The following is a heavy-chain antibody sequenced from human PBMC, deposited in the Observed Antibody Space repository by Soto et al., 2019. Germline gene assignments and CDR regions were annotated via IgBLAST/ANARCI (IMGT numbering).Heavy chain of an antibody. D-gene: IGHD1-20*01. Sequence: ASVKVSCKASGYTFTSYGISWVREAPGQGLEWMGWISAYNGNTNYAQKLQGRVTMTTDTSTSTAYMELRSLRSDDTAVYYCARIYKRGASSYFDYWGQGTLVTVSS. J-gene: IGHJ4*02. CDR1: GYTFTSYG. V-gene: IGHV1-18*04. CDR2: ISAYNGNT. CDR3: ARIYKRGASSYFDY.